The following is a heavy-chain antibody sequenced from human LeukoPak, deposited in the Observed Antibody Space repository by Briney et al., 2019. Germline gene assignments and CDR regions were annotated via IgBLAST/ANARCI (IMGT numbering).Heavy chain of an antibody. Sequence: GGSLRLSCAASGFTVSSNYMSWVRQAPGKGLEWVSVIYSGGSTYYADSVKGRFTISRDNSKNTLYLQMNSLRAEDTAVYYCAKRAVVVPAAYTDYWGQGTLVTVSS. D-gene: IGHD2-2*01. CDR3: AKRAVVVPAAYTDY. CDR2: IYSGGST. CDR1: GFTVSSNY. V-gene: IGHV3-66*01. J-gene: IGHJ4*02.